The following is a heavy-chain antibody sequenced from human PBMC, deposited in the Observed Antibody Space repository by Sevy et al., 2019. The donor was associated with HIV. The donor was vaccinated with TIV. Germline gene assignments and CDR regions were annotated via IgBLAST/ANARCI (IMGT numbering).Heavy chain of an antibody. V-gene: IGHV3-21*01. Sequence: GGSLRLSCAASGFTFNTYSMNWVRLAPGKGLEWVSSVSSDSMFIYYADSEKGRFTISRDNARNLLFLQMNTLRADDTAVYYCTSLGQLWLLNFWGQGALVTVSS. CDR1: GFTFNTYS. D-gene: IGHD3-16*01. CDR3: TSLGQLWLLNF. J-gene: IGHJ4*02. CDR2: VSSDSMFI.